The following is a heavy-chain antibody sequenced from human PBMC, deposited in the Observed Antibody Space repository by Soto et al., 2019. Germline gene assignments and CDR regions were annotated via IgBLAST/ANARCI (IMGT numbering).Heavy chain of an antibody. CDR1: GASIRSYY. J-gene: IGHJ4*02. V-gene: IGHV4-59*01. CDR2: IYYSGST. Sequence: ETLSLTCTVSGASIRSYYWSWIRQPPGKGLEWIGFIYYSGSTNYNPSLKSRVTISVETSKNQFSLRVSSVTAADTAVYYCARDQNGSPHFDYWGQGTLVTVSS. CDR3: ARDQNGSPHFDY. D-gene: IGHD1-26*01.